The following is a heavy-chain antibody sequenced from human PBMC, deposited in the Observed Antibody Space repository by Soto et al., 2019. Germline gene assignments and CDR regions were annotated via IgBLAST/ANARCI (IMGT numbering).Heavy chain of an antibody. J-gene: IGHJ4*02. CDR2: VWYDGDNK. D-gene: IGHD5-18*01. Sequence: QVQLVESGGGVAQPGRSLRLSCAASGFTVSSYAMHWVLQAPGKGPEWVAVVWYDGDNKYYADSVKGRFTISRDNSKNTLYLQMNSLRAEETAVSYCARDIDRYSYGLDYWGQGTLVTVSS. CDR3: ARDIDRYSYGLDY. V-gene: IGHV3-33*01. CDR1: GFTVSSYA.